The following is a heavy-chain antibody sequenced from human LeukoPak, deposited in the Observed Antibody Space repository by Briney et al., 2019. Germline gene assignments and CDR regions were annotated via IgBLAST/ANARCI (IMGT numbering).Heavy chain of an antibody. Sequence: GGSLRLSCAVSGFTFSSYEMNWVRQAPGKGLEWVSYITRDASTIYYADSVKGRFTISRDNAKNSLYLRMNSLRAEDTAVYYCARGHSNGYYNWFDPWGQGTLVTVSS. CDR3: ARGHSNGYYNWFDP. D-gene: IGHD3-22*01. CDR2: ITRDASTI. CDR1: GFTFSSYE. J-gene: IGHJ5*02. V-gene: IGHV3-48*03.